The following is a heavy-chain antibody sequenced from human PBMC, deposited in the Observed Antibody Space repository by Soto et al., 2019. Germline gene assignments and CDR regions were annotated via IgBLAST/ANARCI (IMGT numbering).Heavy chain of an antibody. D-gene: IGHD3-10*01. Sequence: SETLSLTCTFSGSSISSSTFYWGWIRQPPGKGLEWIGSIYYSGSTYYNPSLKSRVTVSVDTSKNQFSLKLSSVTAADTAVYYCARQSEYYYASGRAAPLYGMDVWGQGTTVTVSS. CDR2: IYYSGST. J-gene: IGHJ6*02. CDR1: GSSISSSTFY. CDR3: ARQSEYYYASGRAAPLYGMDV. V-gene: IGHV4-39*01.